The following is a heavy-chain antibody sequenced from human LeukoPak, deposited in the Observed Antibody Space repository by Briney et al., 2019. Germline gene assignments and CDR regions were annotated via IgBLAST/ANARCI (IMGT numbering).Heavy chain of an antibody. CDR1: GFTFSTYS. D-gene: IGHD3-16*02. J-gene: IGHJ6*02. Sequence: PGGSLRLSCAASGFTFSTYSMNWVRQAPGKGLEWPSYISSSSGTIYYADSVKGRFTISRDNAKNSLYLQMNSLRAEDTAVYYCARDTRSLMEVWGQGTTVTVSS. CDR3: ARDTRSLMEV. CDR2: ISSSSGTI. V-gene: IGHV3-48*01.